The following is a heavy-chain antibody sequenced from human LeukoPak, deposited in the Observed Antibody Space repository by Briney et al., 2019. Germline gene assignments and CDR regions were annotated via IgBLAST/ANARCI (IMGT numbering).Heavy chain of an antibody. Sequence: ASVKVSCKASGYTFTSYDINWVRQATGQGLEWMGWMNPNSGNTGYAQKFQGRVTMTRNTSMSTAYMELSSLRAEDPAVYYCARGVGYCSGGSCGYYMDVWGQGTLVTVSS. CDR1: GYTFTSYD. V-gene: IGHV1-8*01. CDR2: MNPNSGNT. CDR3: ARGVGYCSGGSCGYYMDV. D-gene: IGHD2-15*01. J-gene: IGHJ4*02.